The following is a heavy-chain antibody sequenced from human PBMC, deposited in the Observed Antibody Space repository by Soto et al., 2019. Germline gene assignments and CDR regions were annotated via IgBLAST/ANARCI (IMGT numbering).Heavy chain of an antibody. Sequence: QVQLVESGGGVVQPGRSLRLSCAASGFTFSSYGMHWVRQAPGKGLEWVAVIWYDGSNKYYADSVKGRFTISRDNSKNTLYLQMNSLRAEDTAVYYWARRDYDILTGYYMFDAFDIWGQGTMVTVSS. J-gene: IGHJ3*02. CDR3: ARRDYDILTGYYMFDAFDI. CDR1: GFTFSSYG. V-gene: IGHV3-33*01. CDR2: IWYDGSNK. D-gene: IGHD3-9*01.